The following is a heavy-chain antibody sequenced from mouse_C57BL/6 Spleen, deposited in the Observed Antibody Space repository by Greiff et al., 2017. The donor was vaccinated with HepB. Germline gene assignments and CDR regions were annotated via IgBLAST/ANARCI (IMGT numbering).Heavy chain of an antibody. V-gene: IGHV5-9-1*02. CDR2: ISSGGDYI. J-gene: IGHJ3*01. D-gene: IGHD2-1*01. CDR3: TRANYYGNPAWFAY. Sequence: EVKLMESGEGLVKPGGSLKLSCAASGFTFSSYAMSWVRQTPEKRLEWVAYISSGGDYIYYADTVKGRFTISRDNARNTLYLQMSSLKSEDTAMYYCTRANYYGNPAWFAYWGQGSLVTVSA. CDR1: GFTFSSYA.